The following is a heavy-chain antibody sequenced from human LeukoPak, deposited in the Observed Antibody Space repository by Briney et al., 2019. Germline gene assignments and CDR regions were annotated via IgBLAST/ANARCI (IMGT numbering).Heavy chain of an antibody. V-gene: IGHV4-39*07. CDR3: ARDLAYCGGDCYPHYYMDV. Sequence: NPSETLSLTCTVSSGSISTSNYYWGWVRQPPGKALEWIGNIFYSGSTYYSPSLKSRVTISVDTSKNQFSLKLSSVTAADTAVYYCARDLAYCGGDCYPHYYMDVWGKGTTVTVSS. CDR1: SGSISTSNYY. CDR2: IFYSGST. D-gene: IGHD2-21*02. J-gene: IGHJ6*03.